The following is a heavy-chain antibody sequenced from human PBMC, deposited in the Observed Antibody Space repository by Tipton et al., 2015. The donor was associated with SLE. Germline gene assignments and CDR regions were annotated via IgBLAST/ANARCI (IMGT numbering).Heavy chain of an antibody. CDR3: TRQRGTAYYYYHMDV. CDR1: GDSINSHY. D-gene: IGHD7-27*01. J-gene: IGHJ6*03. V-gene: IGHV4-59*04. Sequence: TLSLTCTVSGDSINSHYWSWIRQPAGKGLQWIGTVYYSGSTYYNPSLKSRVTISVGTSTNQLSLRLTSVTAADTAVYYCTRQRGTAYYYYHMDVWGKGTTVTVSS. CDR2: VYYSGST.